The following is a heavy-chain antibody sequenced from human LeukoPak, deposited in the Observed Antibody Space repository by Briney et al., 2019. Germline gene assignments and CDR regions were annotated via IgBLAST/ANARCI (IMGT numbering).Heavy chain of an antibody. CDR3: ARSQVVPAAHYYYYMDV. V-gene: IGHV1-69*05. CDR1: GGTFSSYA. Sequence: ASVEVSCKASGGTFSSYAISWVRQAPGQGLEWMGGIIPIFGTANYAQKFQGRVTITTDESTSTAYMELSSLRSEDTAVYYCARSQVVPAAHYYYYMDVWGKGTTVTVSS. CDR2: IIPIFGTA. J-gene: IGHJ6*03. D-gene: IGHD2-2*01.